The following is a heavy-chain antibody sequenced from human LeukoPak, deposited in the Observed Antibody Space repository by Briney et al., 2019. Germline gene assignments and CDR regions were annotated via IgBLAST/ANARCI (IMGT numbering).Heavy chain of an antibody. V-gene: IGHV1-24*01. J-gene: IGHJ4*02. CDR2: FDPEDGET. D-gene: IGHD5-12*01. Sequence: ASVKVSCKVSGYTLTELSMHWVRQAPGKGLEWMGGFDPEDGETIYAQKFQGRVTMTEDTSTDTAYMELSSLRSEDTAVYYCATLYSGYDYFRGWGQGTLVTVSS. CDR1: GYTLTELS. CDR3: ATLYSGYDYFRG.